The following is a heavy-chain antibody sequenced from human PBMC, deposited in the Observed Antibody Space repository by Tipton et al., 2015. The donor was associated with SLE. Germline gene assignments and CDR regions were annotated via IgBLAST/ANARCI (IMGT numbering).Heavy chain of an antibody. CDR2: IYHSGIT. D-gene: IGHD2-21*01. CDR1: GGSISSSNW. Sequence: TLSLTCAVSGGSISSSNWWNWVRQTPGKGLEWIGEIYHSGITNYNPSLKSRVTISLDKSKNQFSLKLSSVTAADTAVYYCAREVISQPFDLWGRGTLVTVSS. J-gene: IGHJ2*01. CDR3: AREVISQPFDL. V-gene: IGHV4-4*02.